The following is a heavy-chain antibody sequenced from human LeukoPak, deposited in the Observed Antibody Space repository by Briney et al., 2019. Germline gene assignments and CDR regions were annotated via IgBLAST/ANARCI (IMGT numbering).Heavy chain of an antibody. Sequence: PGGSLRLSCAASGFTFSSYAMSWVRQAPGKGLEWVSAISGSGGSTYYADSVKGRFTISRDNSKNTLYLQMNSLRAEDTAVYYCAKHTRYDYVWGSYRYDQVQAGDLDYWGQGTLVTVSS. CDR3: AKHTRYDYVWGSYRYDQVQAGDLDY. CDR1: GFTFSSYA. D-gene: IGHD3-16*02. V-gene: IGHV3-23*01. CDR2: ISGSGGST. J-gene: IGHJ4*02.